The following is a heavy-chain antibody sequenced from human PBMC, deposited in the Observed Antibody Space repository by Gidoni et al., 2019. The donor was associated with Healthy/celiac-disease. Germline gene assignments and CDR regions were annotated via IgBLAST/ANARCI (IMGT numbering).Heavy chain of an antibody. CDR1: GGSISSSSYY. J-gene: IGHJ4*02. D-gene: IGHD2-21*01. CDR2: IYYSGST. CDR3: ARQRYCGGDCYDFDY. V-gene: IGHV4-39*01. Sequence: QLQLQESGPGLVKPSETLSLTCTVSGGSISSSSYYWGWIRQPPGKGLEWIGSIYYSGSTYYNPSLKSRVTISVDTSKNQFSLKLSSVTAADTAVYYCARQRYCGGDCYDFDYWGQGTLVTVSS.